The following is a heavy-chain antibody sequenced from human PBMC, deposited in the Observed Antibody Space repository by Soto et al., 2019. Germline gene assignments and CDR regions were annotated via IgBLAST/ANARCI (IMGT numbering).Heavy chain of an antibody. CDR2: ISYDGSNK. CDR1: GFTFSSYA. Sequence: GGSLRLSCAASGFTFSSYAMHWVRQAPGKGLEWVAVISYDGSNKYYADSVKGRFTISRDNSKNTLYLQMNSLRAEDTAVYYCARGPPGITGTTHGFDYWGQGTLVTVSS. D-gene: IGHD1-20*01. J-gene: IGHJ4*02. V-gene: IGHV3-30-3*01. CDR3: ARGPPGITGTTHGFDY.